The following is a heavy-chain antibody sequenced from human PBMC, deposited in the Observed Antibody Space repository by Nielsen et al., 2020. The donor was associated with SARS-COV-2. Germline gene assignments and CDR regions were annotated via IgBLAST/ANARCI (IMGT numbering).Heavy chain of an antibody. CDR2: LNPNSGGT. J-gene: IGHJ5*02. Sequence: ASVQVSCKASGYTFTGYYMHWVRQAPGQGLEWMGRLNPNSGGTNYAQKFQGRVTMTRDTSISTAYMELSRLRSDDTAVYYCARDYGENYGDYKDENWFDPWGQGTLVTVSS. V-gene: IGHV1-2*06. CDR3: ARDYGENYGDYKDENWFDP. CDR1: GYTFTGYY. D-gene: IGHD4-17*01.